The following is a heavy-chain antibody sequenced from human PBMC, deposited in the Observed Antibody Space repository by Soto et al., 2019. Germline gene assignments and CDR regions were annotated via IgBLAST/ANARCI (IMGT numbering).Heavy chain of an antibody. Sequence: SETLSLTCTVSGGSISSYSWSWIRQPPGKGLEWIGYIYNSGSTNYNPSLKSRVTISVDTSKNQFSLKLSSVTAADTAVYHCERDSDLGAAGNVFESWGQGTLVTVSS. CDR3: ERDSDLGAAGNVFES. CDR2: IYNSGST. D-gene: IGHD6-13*01. V-gene: IGHV4-59*01. CDR1: GGSISSYS. J-gene: IGHJ4*02.